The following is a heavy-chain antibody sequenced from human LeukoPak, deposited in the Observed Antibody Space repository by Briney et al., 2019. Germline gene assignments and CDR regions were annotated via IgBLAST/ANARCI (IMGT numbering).Heavy chain of an antibody. J-gene: IGHJ4*02. Sequence: GGSLRLSCAASGFTFSSYWMSWVRQAPGKGLEWVANIKQDGSEKYCVDSVKGRFTISRDNAKNSLYLQMNSLRAEDTAVYFCTRSYPAHDYWGQGTLVTVSS. V-gene: IGHV3-7*01. D-gene: IGHD3-10*01. CDR3: TRSYPAHDY. CDR1: GFTFSSYW. CDR2: IKQDGSEK.